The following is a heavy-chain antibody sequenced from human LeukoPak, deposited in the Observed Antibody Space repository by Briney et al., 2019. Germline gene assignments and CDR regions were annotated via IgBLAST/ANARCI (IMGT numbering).Heavy chain of an antibody. CDR1: GGSFSGYY. D-gene: IGHD6-13*01. CDR3: ARGTVAAAGLYNWFDP. CDR2: INHSGST. V-gene: IGHV4-34*01. Sequence: SETLSLTCPVYGGSFSGYYWSWIRQPPGKGLKWIGEINHSGSTNYNPSLKSRVTISVDTSKNQFSLKLSSVTAADTAVYYCARGTVAAAGLYNWFDPWGQGTLVTVSS. J-gene: IGHJ5*02.